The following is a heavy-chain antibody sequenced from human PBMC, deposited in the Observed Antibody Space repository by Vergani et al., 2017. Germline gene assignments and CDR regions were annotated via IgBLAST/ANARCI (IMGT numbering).Heavy chain of an antibody. Sequence: QVQLQESGPGLVKPSETLSLTCTVSGGSISSYYWSWIRQPPGKGLEWIGCFYYSGSTNYNPSLKSRVTISVDTSKNQFSLKLSSVTSADTAVYYCARDGTLGYCSSTSCYGWFDPWGQGTLVTVSS. J-gene: IGHJ5*02. D-gene: IGHD2-2*01. CDR2: FYYSGST. CDR3: ARDGTLGYCSSTSCYGWFDP. CDR1: GGSISSYY. V-gene: IGHV4-59*01.